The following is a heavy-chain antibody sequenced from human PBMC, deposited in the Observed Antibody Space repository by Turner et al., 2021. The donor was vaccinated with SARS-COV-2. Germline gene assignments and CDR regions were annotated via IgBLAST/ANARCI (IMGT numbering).Heavy chain of an antibody. Sequence: QVQLVGPGGGVVQLGRSLRLSGPASGFTFSSYGMHWVRQAPGKGLEWVAVISYDGSNKYYADSVKGRFTISRDNSKNTLYLQMNSLRAEDTAVYYCARGDGYNEFDYWGQGTLVTVSS. J-gene: IGHJ4*02. CDR1: GFTFSSYG. D-gene: IGHD5-12*01. V-gene: IGHV3-30-3*01. CDR3: ARGDGYNEFDY. CDR2: ISYDGSNK.